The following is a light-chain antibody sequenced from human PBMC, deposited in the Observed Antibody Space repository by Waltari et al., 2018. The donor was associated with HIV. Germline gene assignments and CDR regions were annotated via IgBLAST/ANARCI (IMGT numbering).Light chain of an antibody. CDR1: QGISSY. Sequence: DIQMTQSPSSLSASVGDRVTITCRASQGISSYLNWYQQKPGKAPKNLIYDASSLQSGVPPRFSGSASGTDFTLTISSLQPEDFATYYCQQSYSNPRTFGQGTKVEIK. J-gene: IGKJ1*01. CDR3: QQSYSNPRT. V-gene: IGKV1-39*01. CDR2: DAS.